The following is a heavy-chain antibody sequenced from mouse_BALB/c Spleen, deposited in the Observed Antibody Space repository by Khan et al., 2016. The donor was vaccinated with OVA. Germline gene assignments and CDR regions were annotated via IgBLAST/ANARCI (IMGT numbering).Heavy chain of an antibody. CDR2: TNPTNGRT. V-gene: IGHV1S81*02. J-gene: IGHJ2*01. Sequence: QVQLQQPGAELVKAGASVKMSCKASGYTFTSYWMHWVKQRLGQGLEWFAETNPTNGRTYYNEKFKSKATLTVDNSSSPAYMLLSGPTFEDSSVYYCARIKKLVATYFDYWGQGTTLPVSS. CDR3: ARIKKLVATYFDY. CDR1: GYTFTSYW. D-gene: IGHD1-1*01.